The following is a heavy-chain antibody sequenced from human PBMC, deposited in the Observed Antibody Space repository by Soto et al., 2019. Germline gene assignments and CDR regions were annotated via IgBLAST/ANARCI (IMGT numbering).Heavy chain of an antibody. D-gene: IGHD5-18*01. CDR3: ASVDTEALYKWFDP. J-gene: IGHJ5*02. V-gene: IGHV1-69*06. CDR2: IIPIFGTA. Sequence: SVKVSCKASGGTFSSYAISWVRQAPGQGLEWMGGIIPIFGTANYAQKFQGRVTITADKSTSTAYMELSSLRSEDTAVYYCASVDTEALYKWFDPWGQGTLVTVSS. CDR1: GGTFSSYA.